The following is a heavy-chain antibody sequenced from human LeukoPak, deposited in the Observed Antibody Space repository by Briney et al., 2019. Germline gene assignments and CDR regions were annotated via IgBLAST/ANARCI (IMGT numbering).Heavy chain of an antibody. V-gene: IGHV3-11*04. Sequence: GGSLRLSCAVSGFTFSDYYMSWIRQAPGKGLEWVSSITSSGTTIYSADSVRGRFTISRDNAKSSLFLQMNSLRAEDTAVYYCARGGYTVRGVLITPHFDSWGQGTLVTVSS. CDR1: GFTFSDYY. CDR3: ARGGYTVRGVLITPHFDS. J-gene: IGHJ4*02. CDR2: ITSSGTTI. D-gene: IGHD3-10*01.